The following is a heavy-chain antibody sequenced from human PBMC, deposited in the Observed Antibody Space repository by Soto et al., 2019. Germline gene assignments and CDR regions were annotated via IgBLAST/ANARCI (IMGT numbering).Heavy chain of an antibody. Sequence: QVVLLQSGAEVKEPGSSVRVSCEVSGSNYNNFAFSWVRQAPGHGPEWMGGIVVISNTADYSQRFQDRVTITADTSTNTLYMELGSLTFEDTAVYYCARAIKRWEVHYYFDYWGQGTLVTVSS. D-gene: IGHD1-26*01. CDR1: GSNYNNFA. J-gene: IGHJ4*02. CDR3: ARAIKRWEVHYYFDY. CDR2: IVVISNTA. V-gene: IGHV1-69*06.